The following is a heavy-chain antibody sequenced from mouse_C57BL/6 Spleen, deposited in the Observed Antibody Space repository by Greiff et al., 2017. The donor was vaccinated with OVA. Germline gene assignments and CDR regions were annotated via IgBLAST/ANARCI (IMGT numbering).Heavy chain of an antibody. D-gene: IGHD1-1*01. V-gene: IGHV1-61*01. Sequence: QVQLQQPGAELVRPGSSVKLSCKASGYTFTSYWMDWVKQRPGQGLEWIGNIYPSDSETHYNQKFKDKATLTVDKSSSTAYMQLSSLTSEDSAVYYCARSNYYGSSPLAMDYWGQGTSVTVSS. CDR1: GYTFTSYW. CDR2: IYPSDSET. J-gene: IGHJ4*01. CDR3: ARSNYYGSSPLAMDY.